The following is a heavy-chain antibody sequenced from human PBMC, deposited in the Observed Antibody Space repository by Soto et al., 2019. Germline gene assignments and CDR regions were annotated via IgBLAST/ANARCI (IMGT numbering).Heavy chain of an antibody. CDR1: GFTFSSYG. CDR3: ARDYYYDSSGYGDAFDI. CDR2: IWYDGSNK. V-gene: IGHV3-33*01. J-gene: IGHJ3*02. D-gene: IGHD3-22*01. Sequence: QVQLVESGGGVVQPGRSLRLSCAASGFTFSSYGMHWVRQAPGKGLEWVAVIWYDGSNKYYADSVKGRFTISRDNSKNTXYLQMNSLRAEDTAVYYCARDYYYDSSGYGDAFDIWGQGTMVTVSS.